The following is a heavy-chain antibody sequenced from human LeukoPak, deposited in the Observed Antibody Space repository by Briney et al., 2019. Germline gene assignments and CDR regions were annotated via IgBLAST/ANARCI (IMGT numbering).Heavy chain of an antibody. D-gene: IGHD1-26*01. V-gene: IGHV4-4*07. CDR2: IYMSGRT. CDR1: VGSIRNFY. Sequence: SESLSLTCSVSVGSIRNFYWSSIRQPAGKGLELNGGIYMSGRTNYNPCLKGRGKMSVDTSKNQFSLRLTSVTAADTAVYHCARTEMHVYCGSYFDYWGQGVLVTVSS. CDR3: ARTEMHVYCGSYFDY. J-gene: IGHJ4*02.